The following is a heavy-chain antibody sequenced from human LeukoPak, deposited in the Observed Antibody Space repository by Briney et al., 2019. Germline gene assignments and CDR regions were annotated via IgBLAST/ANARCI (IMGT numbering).Heavy chain of an antibody. Sequence: GGSLRLSCAASGFTFSSYGMHWVRQAPGKGLEWVAVIWYDGSNKYYTDSVKGRFTISRDNSKNTLYLQMDSLRAEDTALYYCARASGPFDYWGQGTLVTVSS. CDR2: IWYDGSNK. J-gene: IGHJ4*02. CDR3: ARASGPFDY. CDR1: GFTFSSYG. D-gene: IGHD1-14*01. V-gene: IGHV3-33*01.